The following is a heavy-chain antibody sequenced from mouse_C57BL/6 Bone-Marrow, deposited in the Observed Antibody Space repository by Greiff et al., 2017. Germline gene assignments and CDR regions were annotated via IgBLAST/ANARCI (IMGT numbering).Heavy chain of an antibody. Sequence: EVKLQESGPGLVKPSQSLSLTCSVTGYSITSGYYWNWIRQLPGNKLEWMGYISYNGSNNYNPSLKNRISITRDTSNNQFFLKLNSVTTEDTATYYGARGGAHYYGSSYGYYAMDYWGQGTSVSVSS. J-gene: IGHJ4*01. CDR3: ARGGAHYYGSSYGYYAMDY. D-gene: IGHD1-1*01. V-gene: IGHV3-6*01. CDR1: GYSITSGYY. CDR2: ISYNGSN.